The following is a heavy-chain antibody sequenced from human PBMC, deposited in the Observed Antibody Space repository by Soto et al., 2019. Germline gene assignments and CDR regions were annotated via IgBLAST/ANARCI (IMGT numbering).Heavy chain of an antibody. CDR3: AREGSGPLAYSTSSEWFDP. CDR1: GGSISSSNG. J-gene: IGHJ5*02. V-gene: IGHV4-4*02. Sequence: PSETLSLTCAVSGGSISSSNGWSWVRQPPGKGLEWIGEIYHSGSTNYNPSLKSRVTISVDKSKNQFSLKLSSVTAADTAVYYCAREGSGPLAYSTSSEWFDPWGQGTLVTVSS. CDR2: IYHSGST. D-gene: IGHD6-6*01.